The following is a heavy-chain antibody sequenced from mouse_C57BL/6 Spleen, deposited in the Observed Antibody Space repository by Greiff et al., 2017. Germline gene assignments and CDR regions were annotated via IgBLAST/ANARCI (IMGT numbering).Heavy chain of an antibody. D-gene: IGHD1-1*01. CDR1: GYTFTSYW. CDR2: INPSSGYT. V-gene: IGHV1-7*01. CDR3: AREDGSSHWYFDV. Sequence: VQLQQSGAELAKPGASVKLSCKASGYTFTSYWMHWVKQRPGQGLEWIGYINPSSGYTKYNQKFKDKATLTADKSSSTAYMQLSSLTYEDSAVDYCAREDGSSHWYFDVWGTGTTVTVSS. J-gene: IGHJ1*03.